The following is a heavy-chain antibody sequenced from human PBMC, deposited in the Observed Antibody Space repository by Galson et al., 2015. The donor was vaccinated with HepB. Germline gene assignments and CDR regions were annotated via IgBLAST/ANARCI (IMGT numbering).Heavy chain of an antibody. J-gene: IGHJ5*02. D-gene: IGHD6-13*01. Sequence: SLRLSCAASGFTFSSYAMHWVRQAPGKGLGWVAVISYDGSNKYYADSVKGRFTISRDNSKNTLYLQMNSLRAEDTAVYYCARVAAAGTWGFDPWGQGTLVTVSS. CDR1: GFTFSSYA. CDR3: ARVAAAGTWGFDP. CDR2: ISYDGSNK. V-gene: IGHV3-30-3*01.